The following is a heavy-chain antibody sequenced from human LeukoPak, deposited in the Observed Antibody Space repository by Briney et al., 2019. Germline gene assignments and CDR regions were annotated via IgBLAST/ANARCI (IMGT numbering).Heavy chain of an antibody. CDR1: GGSISLSYYY. D-gene: IGHD3-3*01. CDR2: VYYSGTT. J-gene: IGHJ4*02. Sequence: PSETLSLTCSVSGGSISLSYYYWGWIRQPPGKALEWIGSVYYSGTTSYNPSLKSRVTISVDMSKNHFSLRLSSVTAADTAMYYCARAILSGYPDSWGQGTLVIVFS. CDR3: ARAILSGYPDS. V-gene: IGHV4-39*07.